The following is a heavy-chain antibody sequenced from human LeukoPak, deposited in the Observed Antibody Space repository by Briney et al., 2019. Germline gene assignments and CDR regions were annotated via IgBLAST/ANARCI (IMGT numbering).Heavy chain of an antibody. D-gene: IGHD6-13*01. J-gene: IGHJ4*02. CDR2: ISSSSSTI. Sequence: PGGSLRLSCAASGFTFSSYSMNWVRQAPGKGLEWVSYISSSSSTIYYADSVKGRFTISRDNAKNSLYLQMSSLRAEDTAVYYCARDVPYSSSWYRGTLGYWGQGTLVTVSS. CDR1: GFTFSSYS. V-gene: IGHV3-48*04. CDR3: ARDVPYSSSWYRGTLGY.